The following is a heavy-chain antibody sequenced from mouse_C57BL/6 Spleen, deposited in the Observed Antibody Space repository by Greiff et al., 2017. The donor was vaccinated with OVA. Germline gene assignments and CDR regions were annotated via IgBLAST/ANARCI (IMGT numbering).Heavy chain of an antibody. CDR2: IWSGGST. J-gene: IGHJ3*01. V-gene: IGHV2-2*01. D-gene: IGHD2-4*01. CDR1: GFSLTSYG. Sequence: VKLQQSGPGLVQPSQSLSITCTVSGFSLTSYGVHWVRQSPGKGLEWLGVIWSGGSTDYNAAFISRLSISKDNSKSQVFFKMNSLQADDTAIYYCASYDYDGAYWGQGTLVTVSA. CDR3: ASYDYDGAY.